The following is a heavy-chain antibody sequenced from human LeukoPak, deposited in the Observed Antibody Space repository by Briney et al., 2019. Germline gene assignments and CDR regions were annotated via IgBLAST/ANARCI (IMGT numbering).Heavy chain of an antibody. CDR3: ARQGNGYSRVDY. CDR2: IYHSGNT. J-gene: IGHJ4*02. V-gene: IGHV4-38-2*01. CDR1: DYSISSGYY. Sequence: PSETLPLTCAVSDYSISSGYYWGWIRQPPGKGLEWIGSIYHSGNTYYNPSLKSRFTISIDTSKNQFFLKVNSVTAADTATYYCARQGNGYSRVDYWGQGTLVTVSS. D-gene: IGHD5-24*01.